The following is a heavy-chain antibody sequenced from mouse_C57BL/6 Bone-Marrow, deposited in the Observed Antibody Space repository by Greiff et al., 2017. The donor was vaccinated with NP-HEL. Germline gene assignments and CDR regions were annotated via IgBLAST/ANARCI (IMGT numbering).Heavy chain of an antibody. Sequence: DVMLVESGGGLVQPGGSLSLSCAASGFTFTDYYMSWVRQPPGKALEWLGFIRNKANGYTTEYSASVKGRFTISRDNSQSILYLQMNALRAEDSATYYCARSPPTVVADWYFDVWGTGTTVTVSS. CDR1: GFTFTDYY. D-gene: IGHD1-1*01. J-gene: IGHJ1*03. V-gene: IGHV7-3*01. CDR2: IRNKANGYTT. CDR3: ARSPPTVVADWYFDV.